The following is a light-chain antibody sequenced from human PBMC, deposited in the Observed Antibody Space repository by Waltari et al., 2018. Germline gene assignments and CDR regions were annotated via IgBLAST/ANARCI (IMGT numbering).Light chain of an antibody. V-gene: IGLV1-40*01. Sequence: QSVLTQPPSVSGAPVRRVSISCTGSGSNLGAGYDVHWYQQHPGKAPKLLIYGTSTRPPGVPDRFVGAQSCTSASLAITALQAEDEAEYYCQSYDTSLSVVFGGGTKLTVL. CDR2: GTS. CDR1: GSNLGAGYD. CDR3: QSYDTSLSVV. J-gene: IGLJ2*01.